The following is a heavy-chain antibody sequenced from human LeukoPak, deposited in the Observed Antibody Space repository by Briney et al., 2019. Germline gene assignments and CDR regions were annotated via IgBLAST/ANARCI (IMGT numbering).Heavy chain of an antibody. CDR3: AKDRETTASGTFDF. CDR2: ISDDGRNK. V-gene: IGHV3-30*18. Sequence: GRSLRLSCAASGFTFNNYGMHYVRQAPGKGLEWVAVISDDGRNKNYADSVKGRFTISRDSSNNTLYLQMNSLRAEDTGVYFCAKDRETTASGTFDFRGQGTLVTVSS. J-gene: IGHJ4*02. CDR1: GFTFNNYG. D-gene: IGHD6-13*01.